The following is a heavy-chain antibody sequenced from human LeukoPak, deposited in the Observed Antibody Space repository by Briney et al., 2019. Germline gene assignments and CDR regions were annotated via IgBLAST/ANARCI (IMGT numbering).Heavy chain of an antibody. CDR2: ISSSSSYI. CDR3: ARETATRTRYCSGGSCYSVGGGFDY. V-gene: IGHV3-21*01. D-gene: IGHD2-15*01. CDR1: GFTFSSYS. J-gene: IGHJ4*02. Sequence: GGSLRLSCAASGFTFSSYSMNWVRQAPGKGLEWVSSISSSSSYIYYADSVKGRFTTSRDNAKNSLYLQMNSLRAEDTAVYYCARETATRTRYCSGGSCYSVGGGFDYWGQGTLVTVSS.